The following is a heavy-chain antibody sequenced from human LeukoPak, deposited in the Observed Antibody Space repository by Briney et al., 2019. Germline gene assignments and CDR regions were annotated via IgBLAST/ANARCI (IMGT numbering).Heavy chain of an antibody. V-gene: IGHV3-21*01. D-gene: IGHD3-16*02. Sequence: GGSLRLSCAASGFTFSSYSMNWVRQAPGKGLEWVSSISSSSSYIYYADSVKGRFTISRDNAKNSLYLQMNSLRAEDTAVYYCAREEGVLDGDAFDIWGQGTMVTVSS. J-gene: IGHJ3*02. CDR3: AREEGVLDGDAFDI. CDR2: ISSSSSYI. CDR1: GFTFSSYS.